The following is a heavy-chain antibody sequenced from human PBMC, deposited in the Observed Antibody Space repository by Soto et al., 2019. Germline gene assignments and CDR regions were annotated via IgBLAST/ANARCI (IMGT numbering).Heavy chain of an antibody. CDR2: ITGTGGTT. CDR1: GFTFSTYS. CDR3: AKCMQTYWNYDAHHI. Sequence: GGSLRLSCAASGFTFSTYSMSWVRQAPGKGLEWVAHITGTGGTTYYADSVKGRFTISRDTSRNTLYLQMNSLGAEDTALYYCAKCMQTYWNYDAHHIWGQGTMVTVSS. J-gene: IGHJ3*02. D-gene: IGHD1-7*01. V-gene: IGHV3-23*01.